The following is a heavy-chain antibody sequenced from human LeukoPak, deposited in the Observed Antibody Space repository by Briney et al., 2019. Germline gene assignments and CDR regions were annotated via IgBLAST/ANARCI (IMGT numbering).Heavy chain of an antibody. J-gene: IGHJ4*02. D-gene: IGHD5-18*01. V-gene: IGHV4-34*01. Sequence: SETLSLTCAVYGGTFSGYYWSWIRQPPEKGLEWIGEIHHSGSTNYNPSLKSRVTISVDTSKNQFSLRLSSVTAADTAVYYCARGRIQLWMGIDYWGQGTLVTVSS. CDR3: ARGRIQLWMGIDY. CDR2: IHHSGST. CDR1: GGTFSGYY.